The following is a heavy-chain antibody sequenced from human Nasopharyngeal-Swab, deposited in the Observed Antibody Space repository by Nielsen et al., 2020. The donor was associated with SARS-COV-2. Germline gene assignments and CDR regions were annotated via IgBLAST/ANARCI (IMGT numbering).Heavy chain of an antibody. CDR2: MNPNSGNT. CDR3: ARVYCSSTSCFYGMDV. D-gene: IGHD2-2*01. J-gene: IGHJ6*02. CDR1: GYTFTSYD. V-gene: IGHV1-8*03. Sequence: ASVKVSCKASGYTFTSYDINWVRQASGQVLEWMGWMNPNSGNTGYAQKFQGRVTITRNTSIGTAYIQLSSLRSEDTAMYYRARVYCSSTSCFYGMDVWGQGTTVTVSS.